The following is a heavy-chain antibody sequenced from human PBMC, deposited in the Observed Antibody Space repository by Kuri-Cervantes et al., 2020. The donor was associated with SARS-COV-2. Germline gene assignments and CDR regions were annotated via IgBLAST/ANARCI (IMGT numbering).Heavy chain of an antibody. CDR2: IYYSGST. CDR1: GGSISSHY. D-gene: IGHD3-22*01. Sequence: SETLSLTCTVSGGSISSHYWSWIRQPPGKGLEWIGYIYYSGSTNYNPSLKSRVTISVDTSKKQFSLQLSSVTAADTAVYYCARDLNYFDTSGQVGYWGQGTLVTVSS. J-gene: IGHJ4*02. CDR3: ARDLNYFDTSGQVGY. V-gene: IGHV4-59*11.